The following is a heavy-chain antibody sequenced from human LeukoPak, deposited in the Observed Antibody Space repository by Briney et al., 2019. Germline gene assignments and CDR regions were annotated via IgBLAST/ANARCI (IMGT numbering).Heavy chain of an antibody. CDR2: INHSGST. J-gene: IGHJ4*02. V-gene: IGHV4-34*01. CDR3: ARGRSPGTRIHFDY. CDR1: GGSFSGYY. Sequence: SETLSLTCAVYGGSFSGYYWSWIRQPPGKGLEWIGEINHSGSTNYNPSLKSRVTISVDTSKDQFSLKLSSVTAADTAVYYCARGRSPGTRIHFDYWGQGTLVTVSS. D-gene: IGHD1/OR15-1a*01.